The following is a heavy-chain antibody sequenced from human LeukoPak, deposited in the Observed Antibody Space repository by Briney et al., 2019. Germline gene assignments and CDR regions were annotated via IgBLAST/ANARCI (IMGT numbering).Heavy chain of an antibody. V-gene: IGHV4-59*01. CDR1: GGSISSYY. Sequence: SETLSLTCTVSGGSISSYYWSWIRQPPGKGLEWIGYIYYSGSTNYNPSLKSRVTISVDTSKNQFSLKLSSVTAADTAVYYCATEGIAAAGTLDYWGQGTLVTVSS. CDR2: IYYSGST. J-gene: IGHJ4*02. CDR3: ATEGIAAAGTLDY. D-gene: IGHD6-13*01.